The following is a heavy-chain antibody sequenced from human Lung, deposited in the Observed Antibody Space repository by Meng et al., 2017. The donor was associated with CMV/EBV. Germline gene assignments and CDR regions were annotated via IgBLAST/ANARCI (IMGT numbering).Heavy chain of an antibody. J-gene: IGHJ3*01. V-gene: IGHV1-46*01. CDR1: GYTFITYY. CDR2: INPDGGTT. Sequence: ASXXVSXKASGYTFITYYIHWVRQAPGQGLEWMGRINPDGGTTTYSQKFQGGVTLTSDTSTNTVYMELSRLRYEDTAVYYCARDLVGYDAFDVWGRGTGVTVSS. CDR3: ARDLVGYDAFDV. D-gene: IGHD3-22*01.